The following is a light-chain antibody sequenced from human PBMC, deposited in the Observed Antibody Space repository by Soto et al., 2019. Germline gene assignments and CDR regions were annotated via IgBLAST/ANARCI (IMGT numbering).Light chain of an antibody. CDR3: AAWDDSLNARNWV. Sequence: QSVLTQPPSASGTPGQRVTISCSGSSSNIGSNTVNWYQQLPGTAPKLLIYSNNQRPSGVPDRFSGSKSGTSASLAISGLQSEDEADYYCAAWDDSLNARNWVFGGGTKLTV. CDR2: SNN. J-gene: IGLJ3*02. V-gene: IGLV1-44*01. CDR1: SSNIGSNT.